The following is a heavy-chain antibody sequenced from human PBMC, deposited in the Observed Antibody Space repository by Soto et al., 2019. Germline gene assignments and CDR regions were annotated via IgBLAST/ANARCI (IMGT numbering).Heavy chain of an antibody. J-gene: IGHJ4*02. CDR3: AHYDSSGYFSHFAS. D-gene: IGHD3-22*01. Sequence: QIALQESGPTVVKPTQTLTLTCTFSGFSLTTTGVGVGWIRHAPGKALEWLAMVYWNDERRYSPSLKSRLTITKDTSKNQVVLTMTYMDPVDTATYFCAHYDSSGYFSHFASWGQGTLVTVSS. CDR2: VYWNDER. CDR1: GFSLTTTGVG. V-gene: IGHV2-5*01.